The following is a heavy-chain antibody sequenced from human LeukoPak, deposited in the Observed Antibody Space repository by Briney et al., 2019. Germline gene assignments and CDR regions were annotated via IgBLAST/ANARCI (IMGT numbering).Heavy chain of an antibody. D-gene: IGHD3-10*01. J-gene: IGHJ6*03. Sequence: GGSLRLSCAASGFTFSNAWMSWVRQAPGKGLEWVGRIKSKTDGGTTDYAAPVKGRFTISRDDSKNTLYLQMNSLKTEDTAVYYCTTKSMVRGVIRYYYYYMDVWGKGTTVTVSS. CDR2: IKSKTDGGTT. CDR1: GFTFSNAW. CDR3: TTKSMVRGVIRYYYYYMDV. V-gene: IGHV3-15*01.